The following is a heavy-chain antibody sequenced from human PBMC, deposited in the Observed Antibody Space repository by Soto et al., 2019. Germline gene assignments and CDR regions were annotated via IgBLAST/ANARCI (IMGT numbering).Heavy chain of an antibody. J-gene: IGHJ3*02. D-gene: IGHD2-2*02. CDR2: IYYSGST. Sequence: KTSETLSLTCTVSGGSISSYYWSWIRQPPGKGLEWIGYIYYSGSTYYNPSLKSRVTISVDTSKNQFSLKLSSVTAADTAVYYCARAPHRYCSSTSCYIAHAFDIWGQGTMVTVSS. CDR3: ARAPHRYCSSTSCYIAHAFDI. V-gene: IGHV4-59*08. CDR1: GGSISSYY.